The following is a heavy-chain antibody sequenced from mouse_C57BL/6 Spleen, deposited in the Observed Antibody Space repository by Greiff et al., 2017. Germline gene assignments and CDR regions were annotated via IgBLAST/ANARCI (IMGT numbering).Heavy chain of an antibody. Sequence: VKLVESGPELMKPGASVKISCKASGYAFSSSWMNWVKQRPGKGLEWIGRIYPGDGDTNYNGKFKGKATLTADKSSSTAYMQLSSLTSEDSAVYFCARTAQATCAYGGQRTLVTGSA. J-gene: IGHJ3*01. CDR2: IYPGDGDT. CDR1: GYAFSSSW. V-gene: IGHV1-82*01. CDR3: ARTAQATCAY. D-gene: IGHD3-2*02.